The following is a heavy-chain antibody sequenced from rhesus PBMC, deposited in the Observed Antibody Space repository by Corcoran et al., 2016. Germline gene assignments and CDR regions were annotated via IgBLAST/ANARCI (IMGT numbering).Heavy chain of an antibody. D-gene: IGHD5-42*01. V-gene: IGHV3-103*01. J-gene: IGHJ4*01. Sequence: EVHLVESGGGLAKPGGSLRLYCAASGFSFSTFAFHWVRQAAGKGVEWVATIISTAYTYYTDSVECRFTITRDNSKNTLSLQMNGLRADDTAVYYCVKDQGSSGYSWLDYWGQGVLVTVSS. CDR1: GFSFSTFA. CDR3: VKDQGSSGYSWLDY. CDR2: IISTAYT.